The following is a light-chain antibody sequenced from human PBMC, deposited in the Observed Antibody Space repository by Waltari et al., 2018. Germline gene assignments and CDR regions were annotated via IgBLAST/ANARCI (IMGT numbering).Light chain of an antibody. CDR3: QHHVRLPAT. CDR2: GAY. J-gene: IGKJ1*01. Sequence: IVLTQSPGTLSLSPGERATLSCRASQSVNTSLAWYQQKPGQAPRLLIYGAYTRAAGIPDRFSGRGSGTDFSLTISRLEAEDFAVYYCQHHVRLPATFGQGTKVEIK. CDR1: QSVNTS. V-gene: IGKV3-20*01.